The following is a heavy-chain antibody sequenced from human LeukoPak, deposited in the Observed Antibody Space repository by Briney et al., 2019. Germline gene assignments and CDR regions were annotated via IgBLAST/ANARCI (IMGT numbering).Heavy chain of an antibody. J-gene: IGHJ4*02. Sequence: GGSLRLSCGASGFTFSGYGMHWVPQAPGKGLEGAAFISYDGSKKYYADSVKGRFTISRDNSKNTLYLQMNTLGAEDTVVYYCAKGHGGSFDYLGQGTLVTVSS. D-gene: IGHD3-10*01. CDR2: ISYDGSKK. CDR3: AKGHGGSFDY. V-gene: IGHV3-30*02. CDR1: GFTFSGYG.